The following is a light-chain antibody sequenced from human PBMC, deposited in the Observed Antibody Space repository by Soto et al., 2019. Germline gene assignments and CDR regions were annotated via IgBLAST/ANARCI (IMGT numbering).Light chain of an antibody. CDR1: SSDVGSYNF. J-gene: IGLJ1*01. V-gene: IGLV2-23*03. Sequence: QSALTQPASVSGSPGQSVTISCTGTSSDVGSYNFVSWYQQHPGKAPKLLIYEGNKRPSGVPNRFSGSKSGNTASLTISGLQDDDEADYYCCSYAGSSTFYVFGTGTKVTVL. CDR3: CSYAGSSTFYV. CDR2: EGN.